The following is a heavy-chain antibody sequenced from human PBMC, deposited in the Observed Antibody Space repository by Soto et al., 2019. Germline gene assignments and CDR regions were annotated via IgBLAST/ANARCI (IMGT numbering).Heavy chain of an antibody. CDR1: GGSISSNNYF. V-gene: IGHV4-39*01. J-gene: IGHJ5*02. CDR2: VYYSGSA. CDR3: ARRPSAFDT. Sequence: SETLSLTCTVSGGSISSNNYFWGWIRQPPGKGLEWIGSVYYSGSAYYNPSLQSRVTISVDTSKNQFSLKLSSVTDADTAVYHCARRPSAFDTWSQGTPVTVSS. D-gene: IGHD2-2*01.